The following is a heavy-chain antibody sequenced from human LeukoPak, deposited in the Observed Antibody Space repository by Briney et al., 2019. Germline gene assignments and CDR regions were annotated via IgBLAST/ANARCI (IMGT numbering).Heavy chain of an antibody. Sequence: GGSLRLSCAASGFTFSSYAMSWVRQAPGKGLEWVPAISGSGGSTYYADSVKGRFTISRDNSKNTLYLQMNSLRAEDTAVYYCARDCSSTSCHMYYFDYWGQGTLVTVSS. V-gene: IGHV3-23*01. CDR1: GFTFSSYA. J-gene: IGHJ4*02. D-gene: IGHD2-2*02. CDR3: ARDCSSTSCHMYYFDY. CDR2: ISGSGGST.